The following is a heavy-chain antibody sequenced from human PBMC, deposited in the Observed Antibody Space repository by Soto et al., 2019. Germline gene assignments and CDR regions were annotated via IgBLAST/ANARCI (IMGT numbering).Heavy chain of an antibody. J-gene: IGHJ6*02. D-gene: IGHD3-22*01. V-gene: IGHV3-48*03. CDR3: AREVVVFGVIIPTPMDV. CDR1: GFTFSGYE. CDR2: ISGSGSTI. Sequence: PGGSLRLSCAASGFTFSGYEMNWVRQAPGKGLEWVSYISGSGSTIYYADSVKGRFTISRDNAKDSLYPQMNSLRAEDTAVYYCAREVVVFGVIIPTPMDVWGQGTTVTVSS.